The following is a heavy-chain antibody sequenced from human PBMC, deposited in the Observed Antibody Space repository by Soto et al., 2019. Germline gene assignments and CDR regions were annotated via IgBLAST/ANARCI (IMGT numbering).Heavy chain of an antibody. D-gene: IGHD3-22*01. J-gene: IGHJ4*02. CDR2: ISAYNGNT. CDR3: ARRPPYYDSSGYCFDY. CDR1: GYTFTGYG. Sequence: QVQLVQSGAEVKKPGASVKVSCKASGYTFTGYGISWVRQAPGQGLEWMGWISAYNGNTNYAQKLQGRVTMTTDTSTSTAYMELRSLRSDDTAVYYCARRPPYYDSSGYCFDYWGQGTLVTVSS. V-gene: IGHV1-18*01.